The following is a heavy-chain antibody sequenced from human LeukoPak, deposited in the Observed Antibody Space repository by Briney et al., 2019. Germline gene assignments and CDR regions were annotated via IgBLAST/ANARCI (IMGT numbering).Heavy chain of an antibody. CDR2: IYYSGSS. D-gene: IGHD6-13*01. CDR3: ARDSLAAAGVYYYYYGMDV. Sequence: SETLSLTCTVSGGSINSYYWDWIRQPPGKGLEWIGHIYYSGSSNYNPSLKSRVTISVDTSKNQFSLKLSSVTAADTAVYYCARDSLAAAGVYYYYYGMDVWGQGTTVTVSS. J-gene: IGHJ6*02. V-gene: IGHV4-59*01. CDR1: GGSINSYY.